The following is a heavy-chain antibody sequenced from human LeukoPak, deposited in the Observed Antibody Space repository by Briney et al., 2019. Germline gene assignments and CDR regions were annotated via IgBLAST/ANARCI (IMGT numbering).Heavy chain of an antibody. J-gene: IGHJ4*02. CDR3: ARVMSGSGSKYFDY. CDR2: ISSTGETS. CDR1: GFTFSSFP. D-gene: IGHD3-10*01. Sequence: GGSLRLSCAGSGFTFSSFPMHWVRQVPGKGLEYVSAISSTGETSYYANSVKDRFTISRDNSKNTLYLQMGSLRTEDMAVYYCARVMSGSGSKYFDYWGQGTLVTVSS. V-gene: IGHV3-64*01.